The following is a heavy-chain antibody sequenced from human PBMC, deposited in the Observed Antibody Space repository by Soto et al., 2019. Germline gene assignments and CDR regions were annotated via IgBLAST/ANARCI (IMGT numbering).Heavy chain of an antibody. CDR1: GDNVSSNSVA. CDR2: TYYRSKWYN. D-gene: IGHD4-17*01. Sequence: SQTLSLTCAISGDNVSSNSVACNWIRQSPSRGLEWLGRTYYRSKWYNDYAVSVKSRITINPDTSKNQFSLQLNSVTPDDTAVYYCARERYGDYGRGVFDIWGQGTMVTVSS. CDR3: ARERYGDYGRGVFDI. J-gene: IGHJ3*02. V-gene: IGHV6-1*01.